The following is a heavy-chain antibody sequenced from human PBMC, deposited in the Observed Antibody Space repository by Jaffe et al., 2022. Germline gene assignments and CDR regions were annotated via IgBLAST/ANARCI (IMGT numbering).Heavy chain of an antibody. J-gene: IGHJ4*02. D-gene: IGHD1-7*01. CDR2: IHAGNGNT. V-gene: IGHV1-3*01. CDR1: GYTFTSYA. CDR3: ARDNLNYACDY. Sequence: QVQLVQSGAEAKKPGASVKVSCKASGYTFTSYALHWVRQAPGQRLEWMGWIHAGNGNTKYSQKFQGRVTITRDKSASVAYMEVSSLTSEDTAVYYCARDNLNYACDYWGQGTLVTVSS.